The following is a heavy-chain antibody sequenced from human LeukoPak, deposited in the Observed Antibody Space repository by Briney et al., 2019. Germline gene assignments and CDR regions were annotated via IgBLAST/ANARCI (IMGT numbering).Heavy chain of an antibody. CDR1: GGTFSSYT. D-gene: IGHD6-13*01. CDR2: IIPIFGTA. V-gene: IGHV1-69*01. Sequence: GASVKVSCKASGGTFSSYTISWVRQAPGQGLEWMGGIIPIFGTANYAQKFQGRVTITADESTSTAYMELSSLRSEDTAVYYCARARRDQYSSSWYNWFDPWGQGTLVTVSS. CDR3: ARARRDQYSSSWYNWFDP. J-gene: IGHJ5*02.